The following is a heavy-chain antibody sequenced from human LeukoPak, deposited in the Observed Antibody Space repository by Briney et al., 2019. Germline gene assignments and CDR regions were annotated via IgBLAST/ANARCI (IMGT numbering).Heavy chain of an antibody. V-gene: IGHV1-69*05. CDR2: IIPIFGTA. Sequence: ASVKVSCKASGGTFSSYAISWVRQAPGQGLEWMGGIIPIFGTANYAQKFQGRVTITTDESTSTAYMELSSLRSEDTAVYYCVRATAMVPGVFDYWGQGTLVTVSS. D-gene: IGHD5-18*01. CDR1: GGTFSSYA. CDR3: VRATAMVPGVFDY. J-gene: IGHJ4*02.